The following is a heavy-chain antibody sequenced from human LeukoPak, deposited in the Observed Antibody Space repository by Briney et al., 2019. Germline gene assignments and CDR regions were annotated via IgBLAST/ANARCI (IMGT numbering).Heavy chain of an antibody. CDR3: AREYSSGWGRNYYYYMDV. V-gene: IGHV1-69*13. CDR2: IIPIFGTA. CDR1: GGTFSSYA. Sequence: SVKVSCKASGGTFSSYAISWVRQAPGQGLEWMGGIIPIFGTANYAQKFQGRVTITADESTSTAYMELSSLRSEDTAVYYCAREYSSGWGRNYYYYMDVWGKGTTVTISS. D-gene: IGHD6-19*01. J-gene: IGHJ6*03.